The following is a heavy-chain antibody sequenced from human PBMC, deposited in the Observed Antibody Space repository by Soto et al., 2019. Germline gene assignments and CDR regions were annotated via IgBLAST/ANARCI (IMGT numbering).Heavy chain of an antibody. CDR1: GFTFDTYA. CDR2: VTDSGGNT. D-gene: IGHD2-2*01. Sequence: GGSLRLSCAASGFTFDTYAMTWVRQTPGKGLEWVSTVTDSGGNTYYADSVKGRFTISRDNSKNTLYLQMNSLRAEDTAVYYCAKACRTSSWMFDYWGQGALVTVSS. CDR3: AKACRTSSWMFDY. V-gene: IGHV3-23*01. J-gene: IGHJ4*02.